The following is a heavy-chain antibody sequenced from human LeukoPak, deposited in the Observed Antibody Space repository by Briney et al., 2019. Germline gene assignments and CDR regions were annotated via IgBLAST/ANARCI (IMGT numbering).Heavy chain of an antibody. D-gene: IGHD3-9*01. J-gene: IGHJ3*02. Sequence: SVKVSRKASGGTFSSYAISWVRQAPGQGLEWMGRIIPIFGTANYAQKFQGRVTITTDESTSTAYMELSSLRSEDTAVYYCARTAYYDILTGPWGAFDIWGQGTMVTVSS. CDR2: IIPIFGTA. CDR3: ARTAYYDILTGPWGAFDI. V-gene: IGHV1-69*05. CDR1: GGTFSSYA.